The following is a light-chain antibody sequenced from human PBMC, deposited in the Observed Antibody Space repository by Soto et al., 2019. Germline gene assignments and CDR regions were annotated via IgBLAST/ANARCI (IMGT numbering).Light chain of an antibody. V-gene: IGLV2-14*03. CDR2: DVS. CDR1: ISDVGSYNY. CDR3: GSYTTSSNYV. J-gene: IGLJ1*01. Sequence: QSALTQPASVSGSPGQSITISCTGTISDVGSYNYVSWYQQYPGKAPKLMIYDVSTRPSGVSDRFSGSESGNTASLTISGLRAEDEADYYCGSYTTSSNYVFGTGTKVTVL.